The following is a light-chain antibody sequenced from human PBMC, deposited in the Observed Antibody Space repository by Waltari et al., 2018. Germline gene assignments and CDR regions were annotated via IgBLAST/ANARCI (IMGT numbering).Light chain of an antibody. J-gene: IGKJ1*01. CDR2: GAS. CDR1: QSFSSN. V-gene: IGKV3-15*01. Sequence: IVMTQSPATLSVSPGEGATLACKASQSFSSNLAWYQQKPGQLPRLLIYGASTRATGIPARFSGSGSGTEFTLTISSLQAEDFAVYYCQERGRTFGQGTKVEIK. CDR3: QERGRT.